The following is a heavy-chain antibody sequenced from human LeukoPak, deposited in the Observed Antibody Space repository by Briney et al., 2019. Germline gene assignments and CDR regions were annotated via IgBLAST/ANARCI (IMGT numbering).Heavy chain of an antibody. D-gene: IGHD5-18*01. Sequence: GRSLRLSCAASGFTFDDYAMHWVRPAPGKGLEWVSGISWNSGSIGYADSVKGRFTISRDNAKNSLYLQMNSLRAEDTALYYCAKGPTAIIFHYYYGMDVWGQGTTVTVSS. CDR2: ISWNSGSI. CDR1: GFTFDDYA. V-gene: IGHV3-9*01. CDR3: AKGPTAIIFHYYYGMDV. J-gene: IGHJ6*02.